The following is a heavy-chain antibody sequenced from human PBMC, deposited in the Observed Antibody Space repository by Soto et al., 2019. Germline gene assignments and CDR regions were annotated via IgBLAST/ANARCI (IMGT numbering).Heavy chain of an antibody. D-gene: IGHD2-2*01. CDR3: TTVVAADSSYFYYGMDV. Sequence: PGGSLRLSCAASGFTFSGSAMHWVRQASGKGLEWVGRIRSKANNYATAYAASVEGRFTISRDDSKNTAYLQMNSLKTEDTAVYYCTTVVAADSSYFYYGMDVWRQGPTVTVSS. CDR1: GFTFSGSA. J-gene: IGHJ6*02. V-gene: IGHV3-73*01. CDR2: IRSKANNYAT.